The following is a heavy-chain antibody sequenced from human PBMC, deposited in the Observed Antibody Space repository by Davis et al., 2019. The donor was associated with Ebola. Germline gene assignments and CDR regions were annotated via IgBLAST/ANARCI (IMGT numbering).Heavy chain of an antibody. CDR2: ISYDGSNK. D-gene: IGHD2-15*01. CDR3: AKVRDSFSRRGHMDV. CDR1: GFSFNSYG. V-gene: IGHV3-30*18. J-gene: IGHJ6*02. Sequence: PGGSLRLSCAASGFSFNSYGMHWVRQAPGKGLEWVAVISYDGSNKYYADSVKGRFTISRDNSKTTLYLQMNSLRAEDTAGYYCAKVRDSFSRRGHMDVWGQGTTVTVSS.